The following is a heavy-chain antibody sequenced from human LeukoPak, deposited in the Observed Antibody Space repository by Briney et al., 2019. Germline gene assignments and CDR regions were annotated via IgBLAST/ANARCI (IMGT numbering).Heavy chain of an antibody. J-gene: IGHJ4*02. CDR3: ARVGRDNYNDYFDY. CDR1: GFSVSTYY. D-gene: IGHD5-24*01. Sequence: GGSLGLSCAASGFSVSTYYMSWVRQAPGKGLEWVSLIYRDGSTYFADSVKGRFTISRDNSRNTLYLQTNSLRAEDTAVYYCARVGRDNYNDYFDYWGQGTLVTVSS. V-gene: IGHV3-66*02. CDR2: IYRDGST.